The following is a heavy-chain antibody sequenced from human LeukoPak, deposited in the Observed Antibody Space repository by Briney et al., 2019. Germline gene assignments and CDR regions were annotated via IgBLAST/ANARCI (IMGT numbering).Heavy chain of an antibody. CDR2: IYYSGST. Sequence: SETLSLTCTVSGGSISSSSYYWGWIRQPPGKGLEWIGYIYYSGSTNYNPSLKSRVTISVDTSKNQFSLKLSSVTAADTAVYYCARDQRGRIYMDVWGKGTTVTVSS. CDR3: ARDQRGRIYMDV. CDR1: GGSISSSSYY. D-gene: IGHD1-14*01. J-gene: IGHJ6*03. V-gene: IGHV4-61*01.